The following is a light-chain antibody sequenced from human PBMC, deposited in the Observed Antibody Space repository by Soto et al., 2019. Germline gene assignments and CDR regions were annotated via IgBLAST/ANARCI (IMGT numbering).Light chain of an antibody. CDR1: QSVSSN. Sequence: EIVMTQSPATLSVSPGERATLSCRASQSVSSNLAWYQQKPGQAPRLLIYGASTRATGIPARFSGSGSGTAFTLTISSLQSEDFPVYYCHQYNNWLLYTFGQGTKLQIK. CDR2: GAS. V-gene: IGKV3-15*01. CDR3: HQYNNWLLYT. J-gene: IGKJ2*01.